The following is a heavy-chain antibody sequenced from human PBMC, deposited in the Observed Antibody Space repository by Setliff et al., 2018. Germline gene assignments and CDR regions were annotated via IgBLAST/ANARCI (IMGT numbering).Heavy chain of an antibody. J-gene: IGHJ3*02. D-gene: IGHD3-22*01. CDR3: VRDDADNYDAFDN. CDR2: IKQDGSTK. Sequence: GESLKISCVGSGFSFSRHWMSWVRQAPGKGLEWVADIKQDGSTKYYLDSVKGRFTISRDNAKRSLYLQMNVLRADDTGVYYCVRDDADNYDAFDNWGQGILVTVSS. V-gene: IGHV3-7*01. CDR1: GFSFSRHW.